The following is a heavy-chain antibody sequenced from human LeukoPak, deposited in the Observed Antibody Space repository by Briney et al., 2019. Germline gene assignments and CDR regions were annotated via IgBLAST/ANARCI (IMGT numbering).Heavy chain of an antibody. CDR3: ARRKVVPAANVRYYYYGMDV. V-gene: IGHV3-21*01. CDR1: GFTFSSYS. CDR2: ISSSSSYI. Sequence: GGSLRLSCAASGFTFSSYSMNWVRQAPGKGLEWVSSISSSSSYIYYADSVKGRFTISRDNAKNSLYLQMNSLRAEDTAVYYCARRKVVPAANVRYYYYGMDVWGQGTLVTVSS. D-gene: IGHD2-2*01. J-gene: IGHJ6*02.